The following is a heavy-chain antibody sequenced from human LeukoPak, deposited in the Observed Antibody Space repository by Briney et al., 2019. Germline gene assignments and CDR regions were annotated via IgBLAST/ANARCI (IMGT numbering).Heavy chain of an antibody. V-gene: IGHV4-4*02. CDR3: ARAGVVVPAYTRTTPFDY. J-gene: IGHJ4*02. Sequence: SETLSLTCAVSGGSISSSNWWSWVRQPPGKGLEWIGEIYHSGSTNYNPSLKSRVTISVDKSKNQFSLKLSSVTAADTAVYYCARAGVVVPAYTRTTPFDYWGQGTLVTVSS. CDR1: GGSISSSNW. CDR2: IYHSGST. D-gene: IGHD2-2*01.